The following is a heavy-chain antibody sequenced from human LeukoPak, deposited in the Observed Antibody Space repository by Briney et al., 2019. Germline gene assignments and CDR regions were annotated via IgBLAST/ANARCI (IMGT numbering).Heavy chain of an antibody. J-gene: IGHJ4*02. V-gene: IGHV3-43*01. D-gene: IGHD2-21*02. CDR1: GFTFDRFT. CDR2: INRRGHT. CDR3: AKEVDCPSDCLFFHS. Sequence: PGGSLRLSCAASGFTFDRFTIHWVRQTSGKGLEWVSLINRRGHTFYADSVKGRFTISRDNSRNSVFLQMTSLRPEDTALYHCAKEVDCPSDCLFFHSWGQGTLVTVSS.